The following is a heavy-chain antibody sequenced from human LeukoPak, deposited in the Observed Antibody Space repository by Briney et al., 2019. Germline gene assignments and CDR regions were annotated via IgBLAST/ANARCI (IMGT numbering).Heavy chain of an antibody. V-gene: IGHV4-59*12. J-gene: IGHJ4*02. CDR1: GGSISSYY. Sequence: PSETLSLTCTVSGGSISSYYWSWIRQPPGKGLEWMGYIYYSGSTNYNPSLKSRVTISIDTSKNQFSLKVRSVTAADTAVYYCARGHSSVVTAIPYYFDYWGRGTLVTVSS. D-gene: IGHD2-21*02. CDR3: ARGHSSVVTAIPYYFDY. CDR2: IYYSGST.